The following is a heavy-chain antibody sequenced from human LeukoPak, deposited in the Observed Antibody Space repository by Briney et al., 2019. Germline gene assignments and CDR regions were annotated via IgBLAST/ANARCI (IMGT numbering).Heavy chain of an antibody. CDR1: GYTFTGYY. V-gene: IGHV1-46*01. Sequence: ASVKVSCKASGYTFTGYYMHWVRQAPGQGLEWMGIINPSGGSTSYAQKFQGRVTMTRDTSTSTVYMELSSLRSEDTAVYYCARVVVVVASRAGLGYWGQGTLVTVSS. CDR2: INPSGGST. D-gene: IGHD2-15*01. J-gene: IGHJ4*02. CDR3: ARVVVVVASRAGLGY.